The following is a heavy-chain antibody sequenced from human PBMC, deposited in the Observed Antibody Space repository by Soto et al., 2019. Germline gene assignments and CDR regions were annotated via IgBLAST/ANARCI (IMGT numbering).Heavy chain of an antibody. CDR2: IWSHGGRQ. CDR1: GFTFRNYG. CDR3: AKDNDDPGVQSWSPGY. Sequence: QVQLVESGGGVVQPGRSLRLSCAASGFTFRNYGMHWVRQAPGKGLEWVAAIWSHGGRQEYADSVKGRFDVSRDQSKNTVYLQMNNLRVEDTAIYYCAKDNDDPGVQSWSPGYWGQGTLFTVSS. J-gene: IGHJ4*02. V-gene: IGHV3-33*03. D-gene: IGHD1-1*01.